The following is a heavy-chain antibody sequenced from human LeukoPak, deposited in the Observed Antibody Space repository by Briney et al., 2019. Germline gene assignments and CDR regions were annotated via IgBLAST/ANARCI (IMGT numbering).Heavy chain of an antibody. CDR2: ISYDGSNK. Sequence: GGSLRLSCAASGFTFSSYAMHWVRQSPGKELEWVAVISYDGSNKYYADSVKGRFTISRDNSNNTLYLQVNSLTAEDTAIYYCAKATGTLGNWGQGTLVTVSS. D-gene: IGHD1-1*01. J-gene: IGHJ4*02. V-gene: IGHV3-30*04. CDR1: GFTFSSYA. CDR3: AKATGTLGN.